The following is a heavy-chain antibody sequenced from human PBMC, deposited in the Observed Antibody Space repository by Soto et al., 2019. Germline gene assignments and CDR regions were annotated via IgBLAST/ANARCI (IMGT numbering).Heavy chain of an antibody. CDR1: GGTFSSYA. V-gene: IGHV1-69*13. Sequence: SVKVSCKASGGTFSSYAISWVRQAPGQGLEWMGGIIPIFGTANYAQKFQGRVTITADESTSTAYMELSSLRSEDTAVYYCARGLTGTTSTYYGMDVWGQGTTVTVSS. CDR3: ARGLTGTTSTYYGMDV. CDR2: IIPIFGTA. J-gene: IGHJ6*02. D-gene: IGHD1-20*01.